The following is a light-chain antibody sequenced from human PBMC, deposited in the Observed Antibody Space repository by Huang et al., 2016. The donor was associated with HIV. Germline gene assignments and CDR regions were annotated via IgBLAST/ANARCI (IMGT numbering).Light chain of an antibody. CDR2: WAS. CDR1: QSVLYSSNNKNY. J-gene: IGKJ2*01. Sequence: DIVMTQSPDSLAASLGERATINCKSGQSVLYSSNNKNYLAWYQQKQGQPPKLPIYWASAREAGVPDRVSGSGSGTDFTLTISGLQAEDVAVYYCQQYYITPYTFGQGTKLEIK. CDR3: QQYYITPYT. V-gene: IGKV4-1*01.